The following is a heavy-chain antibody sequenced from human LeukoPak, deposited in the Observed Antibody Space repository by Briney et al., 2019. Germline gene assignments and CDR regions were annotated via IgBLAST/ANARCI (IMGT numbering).Heavy chain of an antibody. V-gene: IGHV1-24*01. CDR1: GYTLTELS. D-gene: IGHD4-17*01. CDR2: FDPEDGET. J-gene: IGHJ4*02. CDR3: ARNPNDYGDYVFYY. Sequence: ASVKVSCKVSGYTLTELSMHWVRQAPGKGLEWMGGFDPEDGETIHAQKFQGRVTMTEDTSTDTAYMELSSLRSEDTAVYYCARNPNDYGDYVFYYWGQGTLVTVSS.